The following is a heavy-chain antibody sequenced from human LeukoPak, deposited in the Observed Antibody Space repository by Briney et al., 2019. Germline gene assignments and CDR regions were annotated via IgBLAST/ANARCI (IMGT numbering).Heavy chain of an antibody. J-gene: IGHJ4*02. Sequence: GGSLRLSCAASGFTFSSYAMSWVRQAPGKGLEWVSAISGSGGSTYYADSVKGRFTISRDNSKNTLYLQMNSLRAEDTAVYYCAKDRFLGIAAAGTYGYWGQGTLVTVSS. D-gene: IGHD6-13*01. CDR2: ISGSGGST. V-gene: IGHV3-23*01. CDR1: GFTFSSYA. CDR3: AKDRFLGIAAAGTYGY.